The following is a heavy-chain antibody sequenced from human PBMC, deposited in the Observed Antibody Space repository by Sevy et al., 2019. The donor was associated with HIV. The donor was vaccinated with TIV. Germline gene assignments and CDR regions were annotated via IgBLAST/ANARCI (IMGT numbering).Heavy chain of an antibody. Sequence: GGSLRLSCAASGFTFDDYAMHWVRQAPGKGLEWVSGISWNSGSIGYADSVKCRFTISRDNAKNSLYLQMNSLRAEDTALYYCAKDVNVDIRWGMDVWGQGTTVTVSS. CDR2: ISWNSGSI. V-gene: IGHV3-9*01. CDR1: GFTFDDYA. D-gene: IGHD2-2*03. J-gene: IGHJ6*02. CDR3: AKDVNVDIRWGMDV.